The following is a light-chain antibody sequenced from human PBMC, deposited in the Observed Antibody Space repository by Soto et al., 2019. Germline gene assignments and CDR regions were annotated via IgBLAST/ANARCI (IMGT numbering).Light chain of an antibody. J-gene: IGLJ3*02. CDR3: LLYYGGAQLV. CDR2: TTN. CDR1: TGAVTSGYY. Sequence: QAVVTQEPSLTVSPGGTVTLTCASSTGAVTSGYYPSWFQQKPGQTLRTLIYTTNSRHSWTPARFSGSLLGGKAALTLSGVQPEDEAEYYCLLYYGGAQLVFGGGTKLTVL. V-gene: IGLV7-43*01.